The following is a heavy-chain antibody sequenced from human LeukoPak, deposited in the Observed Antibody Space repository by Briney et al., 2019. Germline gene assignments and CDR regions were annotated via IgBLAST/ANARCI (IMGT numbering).Heavy chain of an antibody. V-gene: IGHV4-4*07. CDR3: ARGLGYYGSGSYVYNWFAP. D-gene: IGHD3-10*01. Sequence: SETLSLTCTVSGGSLSNYYWSWLRQPAGKGLEWIGRIYTSGSTNYNPSLKSRVTMSVDTSKNQFSLKLTSVTAADTAVYYCARGLGYYGSGSYVYNWFAPWGQGSLVTVSS. J-gene: IGHJ5*02. CDR2: IYTSGST. CDR1: GGSLSNYY.